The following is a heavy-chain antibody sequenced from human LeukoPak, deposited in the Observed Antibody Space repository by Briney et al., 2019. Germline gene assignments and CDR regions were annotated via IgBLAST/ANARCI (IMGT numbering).Heavy chain of an antibody. V-gene: IGHV3-23*01. CDR1: GFTFSSYA. J-gene: IGHJ4*02. Sequence: GGSLRLSCAASGFTFSSYAISWVRQAPGKGLEWVSAISGSGGSTYYADSVKGRFTISRDNSKNTLYLQMNSLRVEDTAVYYCAKDLDDILSANFDYWGQGTLVTVSS. CDR2: ISGSGGST. D-gene: IGHD3-9*01. CDR3: AKDLDDILSANFDY.